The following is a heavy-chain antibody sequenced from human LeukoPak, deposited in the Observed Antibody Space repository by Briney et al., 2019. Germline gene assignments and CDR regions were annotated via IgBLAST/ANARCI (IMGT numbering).Heavy chain of an antibody. V-gene: IGHV1-2*02. J-gene: IGHJ4*02. CDR3: ARDQRGYGDYSDY. CDR1: GYTFTGYY. Sequence: ASVKVSCKASGYTFTGYYMHWVRQAPGQGLEWMGWIDPNSGGTNYAQKFQGRVTMTRDTSISAAYMELSRLRSDDTAVYYCARDQRGYGDYSDYWGQGTLVTVSS. D-gene: IGHD4-17*01. CDR2: IDPNSGGT.